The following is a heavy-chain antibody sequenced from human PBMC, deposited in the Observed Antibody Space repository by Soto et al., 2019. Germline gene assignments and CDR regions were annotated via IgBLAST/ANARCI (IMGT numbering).Heavy chain of an antibody. CDR1: GGTFSSYA. Sequence: QVQLVQSGAEVKKPGSSVKVSCKASGGTFSSYAISWVRQAPGQGLEWMGGIIPIFGTANYAQKFQGRVTITADESTSTAYMELSSPRSEDTAVYYCARETAVAGTQYFDYWGQGTLVTVSS. D-gene: IGHD6-19*01. CDR3: ARETAVAGTQYFDY. CDR2: IIPIFGTA. V-gene: IGHV1-69*01. J-gene: IGHJ4*02.